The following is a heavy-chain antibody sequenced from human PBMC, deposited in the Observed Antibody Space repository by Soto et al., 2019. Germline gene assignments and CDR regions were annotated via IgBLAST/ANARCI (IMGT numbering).Heavy chain of an antibody. CDR1: GFTFGRHW. V-gene: IGHV3-7*01. D-gene: IGHD3-22*01. J-gene: IGHJ4*02. CDR3: ARVPYDSTGYFNDY. Sequence: EVQLVESGGALVQPGGTLRLSCAASGFTFGRHWMSWVRQAPGKGLEWVANIKQNGAETYYEHPVQGRFTISRDNIKSILYLQMSGLRGDDTAVYSCARVPYDSTGYFNDYWGQGTLVSVSS. CDR2: IKQNGAET.